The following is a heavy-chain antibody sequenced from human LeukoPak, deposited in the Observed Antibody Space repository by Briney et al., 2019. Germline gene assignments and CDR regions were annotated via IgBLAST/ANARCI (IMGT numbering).Heavy chain of an antibody. CDR1: GFSLSTSGVG. V-gene: IGHV2-5*02. D-gene: IGHD3-22*01. CDR2: IYWDDDK. CDR3: AHSRGRTHYYDSSGYSFDY. Sequence: ESGPTLVKPTQTLTLTCTFSGFSLSTSGVGVGWIRQPPGKALEWLALIYWDDDKRYSPSLKSRLTITKDTSKNQVVLTMTNMDPVDTATYYCAHSRGRTHYYDSSGYSFDYWGQGTLVTVSS. J-gene: IGHJ4*02.